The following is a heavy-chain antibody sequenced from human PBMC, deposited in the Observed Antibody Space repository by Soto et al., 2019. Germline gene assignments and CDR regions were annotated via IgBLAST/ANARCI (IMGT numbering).Heavy chain of an antibody. CDR1: GGSISSSSYY. Sequence: SETLSLTCTVSGGSISSSSYYWGWIRQPPGKGLEWIGSIYYSGSTYYNPSLKSRVTISVDTSKNQFSLKLSSVTAADTAVYYCARLFDDSSGYYPYFDYWGQGTLV. J-gene: IGHJ4*02. V-gene: IGHV4-39*01. CDR2: IYYSGST. D-gene: IGHD3-22*01. CDR3: ARLFDDSSGYYPYFDY.